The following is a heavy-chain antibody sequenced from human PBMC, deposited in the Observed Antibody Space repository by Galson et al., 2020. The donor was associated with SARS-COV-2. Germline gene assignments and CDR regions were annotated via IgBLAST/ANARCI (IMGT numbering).Heavy chain of an antibody. Sequence: GGSLCLSCAASGFTISGYAMAWVRQAPGTGQGWVSFISGSVVSTNYYNSVQGRFTIPRDNSKNTLYPQMNSPRGEDTAVYYWEKWFSVSGSSEVCFDYWGQGILVSVAS. CDR1: GFTISGYA. CDR2: ISGSVVST. V-gene: IGHV3-23*01. J-gene: IGHJ4*02. CDR3: EKWFSVSGSSEVCFDY. D-gene: IGHD3-10*01.